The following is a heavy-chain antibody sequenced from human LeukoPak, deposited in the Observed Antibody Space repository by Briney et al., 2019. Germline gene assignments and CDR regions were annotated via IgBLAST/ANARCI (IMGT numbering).Heavy chain of an antibody. V-gene: IGHV3-11*04. CDR2: ISSSGSTI. CDR1: GFTFSDYY. D-gene: IGHD4-17*01. Sequence: GGSLRLSCAASGFTFSDYYMSWIRQAPGKGLEWVSYISSSGSTIYYADSVKGRVTISRDNAKNSLYLQMNSLRAEDTAVYYFARDLKNLYGDYSFDYWGQGALVTVSS. J-gene: IGHJ4*02. CDR3: ARDLKNLYGDYSFDY.